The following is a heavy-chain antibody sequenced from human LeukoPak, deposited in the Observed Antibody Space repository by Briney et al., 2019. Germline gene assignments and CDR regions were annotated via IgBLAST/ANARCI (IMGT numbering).Heavy chain of an antibody. D-gene: IGHD2-8*01. CDR2: INPNSGGT. CDR1: GYTFTGYY. CDR3: ARREVMVYAEFDY. V-gene: IGHV1-2*02. J-gene: IGHJ4*02. Sequence: ASVKVLCKASGYTFTGYYMHCVRQAPGQGLEWMGWINPNSGGTNYAQKFQGRVTMTRDTSISTAYMELSRLRADDTAVYYCARREVMVYAEFDYWGQGTLVTVSS.